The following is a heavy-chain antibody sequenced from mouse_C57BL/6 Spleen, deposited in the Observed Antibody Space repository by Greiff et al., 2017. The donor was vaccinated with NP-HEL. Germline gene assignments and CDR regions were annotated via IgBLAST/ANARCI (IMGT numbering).Heavy chain of an antibody. CDR3: ARPYGNLFAY. Sequence: EVMLVESGGGLVKPGGSLKLSCAASGFTFSDYGMHWVRQAPEKGLEWVAYISSGSSTIYYAATVKGRFTISRDNAKNTLFLQMTSLRSEDTAMYYCARPYGNLFAYWGQGTLVTVSA. CDR2: ISSGSSTI. J-gene: IGHJ3*01. D-gene: IGHD2-10*02. V-gene: IGHV5-17*01. CDR1: GFTFSDYG.